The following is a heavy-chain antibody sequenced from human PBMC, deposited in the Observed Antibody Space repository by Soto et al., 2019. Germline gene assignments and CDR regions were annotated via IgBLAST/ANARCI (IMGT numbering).Heavy chain of an antibody. CDR1: GYTFSNYG. CDR2: ISLYSDGT. J-gene: IGHJ5*02. Sequence: QVQLVQSGGEVKRPGASVKVSCKTSGYTFSNYGITWVRQAPGQPLEWLGWISLYSDGTNYAQKFQGRVPMTTDTSRTTAYMELRSLRTGDTGVYYCARVRTGAEAWFGPWGQGTLVTVSS. V-gene: IGHV1-18*01. CDR3: ARVRTGAEAWFGP.